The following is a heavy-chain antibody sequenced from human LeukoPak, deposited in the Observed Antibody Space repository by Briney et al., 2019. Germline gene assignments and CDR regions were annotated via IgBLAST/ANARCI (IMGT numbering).Heavy chain of an antibody. CDR1: GFTFDDYA. CDR3: ARSYLKMASAS. V-gene: IGHV3-9*01. Sequence: PGGSLRLSCAASGFTFDDYAIHWVRQAPGKGLEWVSGISWNSGSIGYADSVKGRFTISRDNAKNSLYLQMNSLRAEDTAIYYCARSYLKMASASWGQGTLVIVSS. D-gene: IGHD3-10*01. J-gene: IGHJ5*02. CDR2: ISWNSGSI.